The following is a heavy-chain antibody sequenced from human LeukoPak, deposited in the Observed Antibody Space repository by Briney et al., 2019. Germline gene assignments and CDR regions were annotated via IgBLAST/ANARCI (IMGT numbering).Heavy chain of an antibody. CDR1: GFTFSGSA. J-gene: IGHJ6*02. CDR3: TRLWFGELVPPKHYYYGMDV. V-gene: IGHV3-73*01. D-gene: IGHD3-10*01. Sequence: GGSLRLSCAASGFTFSGSAMHWVRQASGKGLEWVGRIRSKANSYATAYAASVKGRFTISRDDSKNTAYLQMNSLKTEDTAVYYCTRLWFGELVPPKHYYYGMDVWGQGTTVTVSS. CDR2: IRSKANSYAT.